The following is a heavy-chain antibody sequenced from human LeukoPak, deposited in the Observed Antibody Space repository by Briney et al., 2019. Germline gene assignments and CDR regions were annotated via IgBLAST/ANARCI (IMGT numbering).Heavy chain of an antibody. J-gene: IGHJ4*02. CDR2: IYYSGST. CDR3: ARDSPLHGYNPMNFDY. CDR1: GGSITGYY. Sequence: PSETLSLTCSVSGGSITGYYWSWIRQSPGKGLEWIGYIYYSGSTNSNPSLKSRATISVDTSKNQFSLKLSSVTAADTAVYYCARDSPLHGYNPMNFDYWGQGTLVTVSS. V-gene: IGHV4-59*12. D-gene: IGHD5-24*01.